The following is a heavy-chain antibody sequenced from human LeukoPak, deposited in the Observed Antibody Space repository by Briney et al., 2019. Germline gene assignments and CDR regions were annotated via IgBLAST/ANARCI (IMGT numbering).Heavy chain of an antibody. D-gene: IGHD1-26*01. CDR2: INTDGSST. Sequence: GGSLRLSCAASGFTFSSYWMHWVRQAPGKGLVWVSRINTDGSSTSYADSVKGRFTISRDNAKNTLYLQMNSLRAEDTAVYYCVVGPGLPYYFDYWGQGTLVTVSS. CDR1: GFTFSSYW. V-gene: IGHV3-74*01. CDR3: VVGPGLPYYFDY. J-gene: IGHJ4*02.